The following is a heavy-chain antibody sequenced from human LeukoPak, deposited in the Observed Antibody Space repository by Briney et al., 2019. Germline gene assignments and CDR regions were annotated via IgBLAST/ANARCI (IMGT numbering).Heavy chain of an antibody. CDR3: AKQRHSGGSFYDGMDV. V-gene: IGHV3-30*18. Sequence: PGRPLSLPCTASGCTFSNYGMHWVRQAPGKGLEWVAVISYDGSNKYYADSVKGRFTISRDNSKNTLYLQMNSLRAEDTAVYYCAKQRHSGGSFYDGMDVWGQGTTVTVSS. CDR1: GCTFSNYG. CDR2: ISYDGSNK. J-gene: IGHJ6*02. D-gene: IGHD2-15*01.